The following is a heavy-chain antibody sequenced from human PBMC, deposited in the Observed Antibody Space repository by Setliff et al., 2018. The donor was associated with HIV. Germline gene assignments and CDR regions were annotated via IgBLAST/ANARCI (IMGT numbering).Heavy chain of an antibody. CDR1: GDSVRSSRYY. V-gene: IGHV4-61*02. CDR2: FDSSGGT. CDR3: ARHSPSDY. Sequence: LSLTCTVSGDSVRSSRYYWSWIRQPAGMGLEWIGRFDSSGGTDYNPSLKSRVTISVDTSKNQFSLKLSSVTAADTAVYYCARHSPSDYWGQGTLVTVSS. J-gene: IGHJ4*02.